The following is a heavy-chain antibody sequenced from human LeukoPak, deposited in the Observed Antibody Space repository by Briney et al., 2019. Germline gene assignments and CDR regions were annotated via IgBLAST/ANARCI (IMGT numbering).Heavy chain of an antibody. J-gene: IGHJ4*02. CDR3: ARVDGYSSSWSYDY. V-gene: IGHV3-13*01. Sequence: GGSLRLSCAASGFTFSSYDMHWVRQATRKGLEWVSAIGTAGDTYYPGSVKGRFTISRENAKNSLYLQMNGLRAGDTAVYYCARVDGYSSSWSYDYWGQGTLVTVSS. CDR1: GFTFSSYD. D-gene: IGHD6-13*01. CDR2: IGTAGDT.